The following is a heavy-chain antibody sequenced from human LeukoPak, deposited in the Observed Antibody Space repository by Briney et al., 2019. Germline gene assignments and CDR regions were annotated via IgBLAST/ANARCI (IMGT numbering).Heavy chain of an antibody. J-gene: IGHJ3*02. CDR1: GFTLSENN. Sequence: PGMSLRLSCAASGFTLSENNVHWVRQAPGKGLEWVALISNDGNSKDYADSVKGRFTISRDNAKNSLYLQMNSLRAEDTAVYYCARILSSSHAFDIWGQGTMVTVSS. CDR2: ISNDGNSK. D-gene: IGHD2-2*01. CDR3: ARILSSSHAFDI. V-gene: IGHV3-30-3*01.